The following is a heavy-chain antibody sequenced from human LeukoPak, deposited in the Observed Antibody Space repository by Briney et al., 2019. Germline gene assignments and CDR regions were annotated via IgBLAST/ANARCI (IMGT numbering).Heavy chain of an antibody. V-gene: IGHV3-21*01. CDR3: ARVTVQGDFWSGYYYFDY. CDR2: ISSSSSCI. J-gene: IGHJ4*02. D-gene: IGHD3-3*01. CDR1: DFPLSNYS. Sequence: GGSLRLSCAASDFPLSNYSMNWVRQAPGKGLEWVSPISSSSSCIFYAGSVKGRFTISRDNAKNSLYMQMNSLRAEDTAVYYCARVTVQGDFWSGYYYFDYWGQGTLVTVSS.